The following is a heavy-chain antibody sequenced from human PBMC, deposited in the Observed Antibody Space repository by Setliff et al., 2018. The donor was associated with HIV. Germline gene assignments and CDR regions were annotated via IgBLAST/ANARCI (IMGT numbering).Heavy chain of an antibody. CDR3: ARSARFFYASGSRRYFDL. D-gene: IGHD3-10*01. Sequence: SETLSLTCSVSGGSISSYYWSWIRQPPGKGLEWLGYIYTSESSNYNPSLKSRVTFSVDTSKNQFSLKLSSVTAADTAVYYCARSARFFYASGSRRYFDLWGRGTLVTVSS. CDR2: IYTSESS. J-gene: IGHJ2*01. CDR1: GGSISSYY. V-gene: IGHV4-4*08.